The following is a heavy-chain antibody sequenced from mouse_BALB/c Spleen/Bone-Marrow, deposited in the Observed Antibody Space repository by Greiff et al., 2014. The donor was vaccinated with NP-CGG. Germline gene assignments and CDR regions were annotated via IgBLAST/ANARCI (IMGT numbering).Heavy chain of an antibody. V-gene: IGHV1S81*02. J-gene: IGHJ4*01. CDR2: INPNNDGT. D-gene: IGHD2-3*01. CDR1: GYTFTSYY. CDR3: ARAAYDPYARDY. Sequence: QVQLKESGAELVKPGASVKLSCKASGYTFTSYYMYWVKQRPGQGLEWIGEINPNNDGTNFNEKFKSKATLTVDKSSSTAYMQLSSLTSEDSAVYYCARAAYDPYARDYGGQGTSVTVSS.